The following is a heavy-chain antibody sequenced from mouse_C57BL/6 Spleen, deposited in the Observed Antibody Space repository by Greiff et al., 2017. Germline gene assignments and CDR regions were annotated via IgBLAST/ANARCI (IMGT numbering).Heavy chain of an antibody. CDR3: ARYLSYYGSYYFDY. V-gene: IGHV7-3*01. Sequence: EVKLVESGGGLVQPGGSLSLSCAASGFTFTDYYMSWVRQPPGKALEWLGFIRNKANGYTTEYSASVKGRFTISRDNSQSILYLQMNALRAEDSATYYCARYLSYYGSYYFDYWGQGTTLTVSS. CDR2: IRNKANGYTT. J-gene: IGHJ2*01. CDR1: GFTFTDYY. D-gene: IGHD1-1*01.